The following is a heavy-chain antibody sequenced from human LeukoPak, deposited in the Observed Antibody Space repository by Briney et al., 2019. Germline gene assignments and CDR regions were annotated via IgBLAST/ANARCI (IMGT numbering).Heavy chain of an antibody. Sequence: GGSLRLSCAASGYSISNSAMSCVREAPGEGREWVSYSSTSGSTRSYADSVKCRFTISRDNAKNSLYLQMNSLRAEDTALYYCARRAGDLLTGYYFDYWGQGTLVTVSS. CDR2: SSTSGSTR. D-gene: IGHD3-9*01. J-gene: IGHJ4*02. CDR3: ARRAGDLLTGYYFDY. CDR1: GYSISNSA. V-gene: IGHV3-11*01.